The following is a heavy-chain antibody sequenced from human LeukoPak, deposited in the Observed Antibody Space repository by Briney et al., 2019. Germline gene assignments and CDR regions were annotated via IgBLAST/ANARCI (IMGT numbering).Heavy chain of an antibody. V-gene: IGHV1-69*13. D-gene: IGHD6-13*01. CDR1: GGTFSSYA. Sequence: SVKVSRKASGGTFSSYAISWVRQAPGQGLEWMGGIIPIFGTANYAQKFQGRVTITADESTSTAYMELSSLRSEDTAVYYCASLNVAAAGMVDYWGQGTLVTVSS. CDR2: IIPIFGTA. CDR3: ASLNVAAAGMVDY. J-gene: IGHJ4*02.